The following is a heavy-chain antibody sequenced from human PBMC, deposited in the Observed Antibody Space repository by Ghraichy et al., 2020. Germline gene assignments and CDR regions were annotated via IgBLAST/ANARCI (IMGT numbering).Heavy chain of an antibody. D-gene: IGHD3-22*01. CDR2: ISGSGGST. V-gene: IGHV3-23*01. J-gene: IGHJ4*02. Sequence: GGSLRLYCAASGFTFSSYAMSWVRQAPGKGLEWVSGISGSGGSTYYADSVKGRFTISRDNSKNTLYLQMNSLRVEDTAVYYCAKRDYYDSSGYAPLFDYWGQGTLVTVSS. CDR3: AKRDYYDSSGYAPLFDY. CDR1: GFTFSSYA.